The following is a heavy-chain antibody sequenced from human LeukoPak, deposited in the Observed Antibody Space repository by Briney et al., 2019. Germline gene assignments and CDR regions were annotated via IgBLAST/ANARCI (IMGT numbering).Heavy chain of an antibody. Sequence: PSETLSLTCTVSGGSISSYYWSWIRQPPGKGLEWIGYIYYSGSTNYNPSLKSRVTISVDTSKNQFSLKLSSVTAADTAVYYCARVARSKRWLQVLDYWGQGTLVTVSS. D-gene: IGHD5-24*01. CDR1: GGSISSYY. CDR3: ARVARSKRWLQVLDY. V-gene: IGHV4-59*01. J-gene: IGHJ4*02. CDR2: IYYSGST.